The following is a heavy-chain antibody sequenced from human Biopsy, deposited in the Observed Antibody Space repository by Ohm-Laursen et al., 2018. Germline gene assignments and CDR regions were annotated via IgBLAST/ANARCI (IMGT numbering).Heavy chain of an antibody. Sequence: GSLRLSCSASGFTVSSNYVSWVRQAPGKGLEWLSTISGSGATPYYADSVKGRFTISRDNSKNTLYLQMNSLRAEDTAVYYCAKDLVVRGVGDHGMDVWGQGTTVTVSS. CDR3: AKDLVVRGVGDHGMDV. V-gene: IGHV3-23*01. CDR2: ISGSGATP. D-gene: IGHD3-10*01. CDR1: GFTVSSNY. J-gene: IGHJ6*02.